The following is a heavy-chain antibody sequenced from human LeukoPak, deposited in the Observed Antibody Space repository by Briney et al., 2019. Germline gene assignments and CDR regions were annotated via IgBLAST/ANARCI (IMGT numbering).Heavy chain of an antibody. CDR1: GYTFTDYF. CDR3: TRGRAAGD. Sequence: ASVKVSCKASGYTFTDYFIHWVRQAPGQGLEWMGWVSPDSGDTGYAPNFRGRVTMTTDTSINTAYMELTSLTSEDTAIYYCTRGRAAGDWGQGTLVTVSS. V-gene: IGHV1-8*02. D-gene: IGHD6-19*01. J-gene: IGHJ4*02. CDR2: VSPDSGDT.